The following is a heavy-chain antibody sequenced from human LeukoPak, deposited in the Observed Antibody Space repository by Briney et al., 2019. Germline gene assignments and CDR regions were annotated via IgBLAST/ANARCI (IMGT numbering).Heavy chain of an antibody. V-gene: IGHV3-7*01. D-gene: IGHD3-22*01. CDR1: GFTFSSYW. J-gene: IGHJ4*02. Sequence: GGSLRLSCAASGFTFSSYWMSWVRQAPGKGLEWVANIKQDGSEKYYVDSVKGRFIISRDNAKNSLYLQMNSLRAEDTAVYYCARGAYYYDSSGYWDQIYFDYWGQGTLVTVSS. CDR2: IKQDGSEK. CDR3: ARGAYYYDSSGYWDQIYFDY.